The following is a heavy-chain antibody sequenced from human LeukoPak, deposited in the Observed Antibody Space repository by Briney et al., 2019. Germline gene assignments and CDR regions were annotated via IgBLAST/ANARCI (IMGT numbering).Heavy chain of an antibody. Sequence: SQTLSLTCSVSGGSISSSNYYWSWIRQPAGKGLEWIGRIYTSESTNYNPSLKSRVTISVDTSKNQFSLKLSSVTAADTAAYYCARGRRQQLVPDFDYWGQGTLVTVSS. CDR1: GGSISSSNYY. CDR2: IYTSEST. D-gene: IGHD6-13*01. J-gene: IGHJ4*02. V-gene: IGHV4-61*02. CDR3: ARGRRQQLVPDFDY.